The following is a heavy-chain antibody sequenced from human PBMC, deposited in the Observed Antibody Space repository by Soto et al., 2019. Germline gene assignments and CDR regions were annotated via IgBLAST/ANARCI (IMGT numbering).Heavy chain of an antibody. D-gene: IGHD3-22*01. Sequence: LGESLNISCKGSGYSFTSYWISWVRQMPGKGLEWMGRIDPSDSYTNYSPSFQGHVTISADKSISTAYLQWSSLKASDTAMYYCARERYYYDSSGYYHRSFDYWGHGTLVTV. CDR3: ARERYYYDSSGYYHRSFDY. CDR1: GYSFTSYW. V-gene: IGHV5-10-1*01. CDR2: IDPSDSYT. J-gene: IGHJ4*01.